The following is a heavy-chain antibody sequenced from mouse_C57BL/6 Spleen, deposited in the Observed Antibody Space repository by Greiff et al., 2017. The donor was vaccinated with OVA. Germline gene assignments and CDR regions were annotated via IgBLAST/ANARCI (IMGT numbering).Heavy chain of an antibody. CDR2: IWGVGST. CDR3: AMTAQASFAY. V-gene: IGHV2-6*01. D-gene: IGHD3-2*02. J-gene: IGHJ3*01. CDR1: GFSLTSYG. Sequence: VKLMESGPGLVAPSQSLSITCTVSGFSLTSYGVDWVRQSPGKGLEWLGVIWGVGSTNYNSALKSRLSISKDNSKSQVFLKMNSLQTDDTAMYYCAMTAQASFAYWGQGTLVTVSA.